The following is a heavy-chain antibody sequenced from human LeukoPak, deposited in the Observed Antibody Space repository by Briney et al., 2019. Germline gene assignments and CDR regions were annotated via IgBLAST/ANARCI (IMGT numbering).Heavy chain of an antibody. CDR3: AKDQSSGHRFFDL. J-gene: IGHJ2*01. CDR1: GFTFSIYA. CDR2: ISGSGGST. Sequence: QPGGSLRLSCAASGFTFSIYAMSWVRQAPGRGLEWVSGISGSGGSTYYADSVKGRFTISRDNSKNTLYLQMNSLRVEDTAIYYCAKDQSSGHRFFDLWGRGTLVTVSS. D-gene: IGHD6-19*01. V-gene: IGHV3-23*01.